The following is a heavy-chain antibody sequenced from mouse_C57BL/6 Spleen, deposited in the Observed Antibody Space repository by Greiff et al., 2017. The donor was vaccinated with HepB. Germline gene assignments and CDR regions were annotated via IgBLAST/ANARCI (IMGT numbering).Heavy chain of an antibody. D-gene: IGHD1-1*01. CDR3: ARVYGSSYVNYAMDY. J-gene: IGHJ4*01. CDR2: INPYNGGT. V-gene: IGHV1-19*01. CDR1: GYTFTDYY. Sequence: VQLQQSGPVLVKPGASVKMSCKASGYTFTDYYMNWVKQSHGKSLEWIGVINPYNGGTSYNQKFKGKATLTVDKSSSTAYMELNSLTSEDSAVYYCARVYGSSYVNYAMDYWGQGTSVTVSS.